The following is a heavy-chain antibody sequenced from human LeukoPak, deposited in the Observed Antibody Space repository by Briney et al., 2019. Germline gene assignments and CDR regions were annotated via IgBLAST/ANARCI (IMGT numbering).Heavy chain of an antibody. V-gene: IGHV3-23*01. Sequence: GGSLRLSCAASGFTFSTYAMSWVRQAPGKGLEWVSAISSSGSGTYYADSVKGRFTISRDDSKNTLYLQMNSLRAEDTAVYYCAKALGIVAAGGIRVFDFWGQGILVTVSS. J-gene: IGHJ4*02. CDR2: ISSSGSGT. CDR1: GFTFSTYA. CDR3: AKALGIVAAGGIRVFDF. D-gene: IGHD6-13*01.